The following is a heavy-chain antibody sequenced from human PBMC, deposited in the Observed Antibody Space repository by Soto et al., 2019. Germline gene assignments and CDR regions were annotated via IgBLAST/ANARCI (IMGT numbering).Heavy chain of an antibody. CDR2: ISGSGNTI. V-gene: IGHV3-11*01. CDR1: GFTFTDYY. J-gene: IGHJ4*02. Sequence: PGGSLKLACAASGFTFTDYYMSWIRQAPGRGLEWLAYISGSGNTIFYADSVRGRFTISRDNAHNSLYLQMDALRVEDTAVYFCARDLSYTPGWPEGRLDHWGQGTLVNVSS. D-gene: IGHD3-16*02. CDR3: ARDLSYTPGWPEGRLDH.